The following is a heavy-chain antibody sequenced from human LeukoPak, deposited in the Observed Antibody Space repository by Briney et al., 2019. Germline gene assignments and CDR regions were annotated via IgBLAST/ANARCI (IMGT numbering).Heavy chain of an antibody. V-gene: IGHV4-59*01. D-gene: IGHD1-26*01. CDR3: ARDQWDQLTGFDY. Sequence: SETLPLTCTVSGGSISSYYWSWIRQPPGKGLEWIGYIYYSGSTNYNPSLKSRVTISVDTSKNQFSLKLSSVTAADTAVYYCARDQWDQLTGFDYWGQGTLVTVSS. CDR2: IYYSGST. CDR1: GGSISSYY. J-gene: IGHJ4*02.